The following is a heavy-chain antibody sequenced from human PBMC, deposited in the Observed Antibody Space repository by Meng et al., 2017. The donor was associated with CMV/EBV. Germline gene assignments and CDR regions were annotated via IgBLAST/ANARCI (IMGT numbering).Heavy chain of an antibody. D-gene: IGHD2-15*01. Sequence: GESLKISCAASGFTFSGSAMHWVRQASGKGLGWVGRIRSKANSYATAYAASVKGRFTISRDDSKNTAYLQMNSLKTEDTAVYYCTSSPRYCSGGSCYLNGMDVWGQGTTVTVSS. J-gene: IGHJ6*02. CDR3: TSSPRYCSGGSCYLNGMDV. V-gene: IGHV3-73*01. CDR1: GFTFSGSA. CDR2: IRSKANSYAT.